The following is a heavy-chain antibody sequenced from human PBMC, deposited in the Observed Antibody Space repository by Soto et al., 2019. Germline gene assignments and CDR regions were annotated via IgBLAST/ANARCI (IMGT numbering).Heavy chain of an antibody. D-gene: IGHD3-3*01. J-gene: IGHJ6*02. Sequence: PGGSLRLSCAASGFTFSSYSMNWVRQAPGKGLEWVSYISSSSSTIYYADSVKGRFTISRDNAKNSLYLQMNSLRDEDTAVYYCARVRRDFWSGPTYYYYGMDVWGQGTTVTVSS. CDR2: ISSSSSTI. V-gene: IGHV3-48*02. CDR1: GFTFSSYS. CDR3: ARVRRDFWSGPTYYYYGMDV.